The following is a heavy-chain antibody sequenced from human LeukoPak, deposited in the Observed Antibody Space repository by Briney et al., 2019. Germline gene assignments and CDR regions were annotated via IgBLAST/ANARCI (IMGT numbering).Heavy chain of an antibody. J-gene: IGHJ4*02. Sequence: SETLSLTCTVFGGSISSGDYYWSWIRQHPGKGLEWIGYIYYSGSTYYNPSLKSRVTISVDTSKNQFSLKLSSVTAADTAVYYCAGHHPRNTVDFWGQGTLVTVSS. CDR1: GGSISSGDYY. V-gene: IGHV4-30-4*08. CDR3: AGHHPRNTVDF. CDR2: IYYSGST. D-gene: IGHD2/OR15-2a*01.